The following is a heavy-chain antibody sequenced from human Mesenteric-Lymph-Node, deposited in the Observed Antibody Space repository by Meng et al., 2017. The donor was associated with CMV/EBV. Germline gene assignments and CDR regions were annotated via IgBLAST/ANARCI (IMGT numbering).Heavy chain of an antibody. D-gene: IGHD3-9*01. CDR2: INHSGST. Sequence: QVQLHAWGVGLLKPSETLSVTCAVYGGSFGGYYWNWIRQSPEKGLEWIGEINHSGSTTYNPSFTSRIIISVDTSTNQISLNMSSVTAADTAVYYCARGSSYDILTGYFDYWGQGALVTVFS. CDR3: ARGSSYDILTGYFDY. V-gene: IGHV4-34*01. J-gene: IGHJ4*02. CDR1: GGSFGGYY.